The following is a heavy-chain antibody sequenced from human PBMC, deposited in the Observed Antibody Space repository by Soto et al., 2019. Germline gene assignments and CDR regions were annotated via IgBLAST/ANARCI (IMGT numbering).Heavy chain of an antibody. J-gene: IGHJ3*02. D-gene: IGHD2-15*01. Sequence: GGSLRLSCAASGFTFSNAWMSWVRQAPGKGLEWVGRIKSKTDGGTTDYAAPVKGRFTISRDDSKNTLYLQMNSLKTEDTAVYYCTTASVVVAADAFDIWGQGTMVTVSS. CDR1: GFTFSNAW. CDR3: TTASVVVAADAFDI. CDR2: IKSKTDGGTT. V-gene: IGHV3-15*01.